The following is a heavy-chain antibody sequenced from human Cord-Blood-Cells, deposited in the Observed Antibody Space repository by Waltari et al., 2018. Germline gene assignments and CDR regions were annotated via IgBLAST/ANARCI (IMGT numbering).Heavy chain of an antibody. J-gene: IGHJ4*02. Sequence: QVQLVQSGADVKKPGASVTVSCKASGYTFTSYALHWVRPAPGQRLEWMGWINAGNGNTKYSQKFQGRVTITRDTSASTAYMELSSLRSEDTAVYYCARSKAAPRSSSSFVDYWGQGTLVTVSS. CDR2: INAGNGNT. CDR1: GYTFTSYA. V-gene: IGHV1-3*01. CDR3: ARSKAAPRSSSSFVDY. D-gene: IGHD6-13*01.